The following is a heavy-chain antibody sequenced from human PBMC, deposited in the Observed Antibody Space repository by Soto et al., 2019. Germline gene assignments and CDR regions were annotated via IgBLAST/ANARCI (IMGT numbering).Heavy chain of an antibody. CDR1: AFTFNNYA. CDR3: AKSRYSDSSGDFYDY. J-gene: IGHJ4*02. D-gene: IGHD3-22*01. CDR2: IGGSGRTT. Sequence: TGGSLRLSCAASAFTFNNYAMSWVRQAPGKGLEWVSGIGGSGRTTYYADSVKGRFTISRDNSNNTLFLQMNSLRAEDTAVYYCAKSRYSDSSGDFYDYWGQGTLVTV. V-gene: IGHV3-23*01.